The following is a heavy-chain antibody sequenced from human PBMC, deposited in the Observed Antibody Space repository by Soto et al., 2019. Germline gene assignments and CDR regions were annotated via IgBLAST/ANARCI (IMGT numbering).Heavy chain of an antibody. CDR1: GGSISSYY. CDR3: VRQGYYGSGSYYKFRWFDP. D-gene: IGHD3-10*01. V-gene: IGHV4-59*04. J-gene: IGHJ5*02. Sequence: SETLSLTCTVSGGSISSYYWSWIRQPPGKGLEWIASIYYSGSTYYNPSLKSRVTIFVDTSKNQFSLKLSSVTAADTALYYSVRQGYYGSGSYYKFRWFDPWGQGTQVTVSS. CDR2: IYYSGST.